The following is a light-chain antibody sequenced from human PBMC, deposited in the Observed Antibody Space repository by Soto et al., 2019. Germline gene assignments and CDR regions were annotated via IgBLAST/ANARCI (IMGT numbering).Light chain of an antibody. CDR2: EVS. J-gene: IGLJ1*01. V-gene: IGLV2-8*01. CDR1: SSDVGGYNY. Sequence: QSALTQPPSASGSPGQSVTISCTGTSSDVGGYNYVSWYQQHPGKAPKLMIYEVSKRPSGVPDRFSGSKSGNTASLTVSGLQAEDEADYFCTSSTTGSLYVFGTGTKLTVL. CDR3: TSSTTGSLYV.